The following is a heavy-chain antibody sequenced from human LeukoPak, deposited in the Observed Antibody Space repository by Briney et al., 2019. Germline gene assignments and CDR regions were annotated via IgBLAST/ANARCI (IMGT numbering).Heavy chain of an antibody. CDR3: ARDLGDDPDPPVGV. CDR2: ISSSSSYI. CDR1: GFTFSSYS. D-gene: IGHD2-21*02. J-gene: IGHJ6*02. V-gene: IGHV3-21*01. Sequence: GGSLRLSCAASGFTFSSYSMNWGRQAPGKGLEWVSSISSSSSYIYYADSVKGRFTISRDNAKNSLYLQMNSQRAEDTAVYYCARDLGDDPDPPVGVWGQGTTVTVSS.